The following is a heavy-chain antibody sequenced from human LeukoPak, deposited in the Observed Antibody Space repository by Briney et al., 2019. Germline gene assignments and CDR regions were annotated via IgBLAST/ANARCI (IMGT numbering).Heavy chain of an antibody. Sequence: SQTLSLTCTVSGGSISSGSYYWSWIRQPAGKGLEWIGRIYTSGSTNYNPSLKSRVTISVDTSKNQFSLKLGSVTAADTAVYYCAKFRMSQSNQLLLHDNWFDSWGQGTLVTVSS. CDR1: GGSISSGSYY. D-gene: IGHD2-15*01. J-gene: IGHJ5*01. CDR2: IYTSGST. CDR3: AKFRMSQSNQLLLHDNWFDS. V-gene: IGHV4-61*02.